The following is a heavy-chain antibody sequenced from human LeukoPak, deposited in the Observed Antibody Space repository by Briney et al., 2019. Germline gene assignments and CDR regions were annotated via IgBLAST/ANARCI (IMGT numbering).Heavy chain of an antibody. J-gene: IGHJ4*02. CDR3: ARDRYYYDSSGYSDY. CDR1: GYTFTSYG. Sequence: GASVKVSCKASGYTFTSYGISWVRQAPGQGLEWMGWISAYNGNTNYAQKLQGRVTMTTDTSTSTAYMELRSLRSDDTVVYYCARDRYYYDSSGYSDYWGQGTLVTVSS. D-gene: IGHD3-22*01. CDR2: ISAYNGNT. V-gene: IGHV1-18*01.